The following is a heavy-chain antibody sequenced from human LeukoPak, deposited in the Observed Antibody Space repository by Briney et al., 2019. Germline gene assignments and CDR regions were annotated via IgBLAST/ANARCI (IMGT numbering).Heavy chain of an antibody. D-gene: IGHD3-22*01. V-gene: IGHV3-66*02. CDR1: GFTVSSNY. Sequence: GGSLRLSCAASGFTVSSNYMSWVRQAPGKGLEWVSVIYSGGSTYYADSVKGRFTISRDNSKNTLYLQMNSLRAEDTAVYYCASSAYYDSSGYLDVWGKGTTVTVS. J-gene: IGHJ6*03. CDR2: IYSGGST. CDR3: ASSAYYDSSGYLDV.